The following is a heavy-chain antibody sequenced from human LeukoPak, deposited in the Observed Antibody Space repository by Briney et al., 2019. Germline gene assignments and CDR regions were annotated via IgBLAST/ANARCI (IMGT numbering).Heavy chain of an antibody. V-gene: IGHV3-53*01. CDR2: IYSGGST. D-gene: IGHD6-13*01. CDR3: AGTGIAAAGEDY. Sequence: GGSLRLSCAASGFTVSSNYMSWVRQAPGKGLERVSVIYSGGSTYYADSVKGRFTISRDNSKNTLYLQMNSLRAEDTAVYYCAGTGIAAAGEDYWGQRTLVTVSS. J-gene: IGHJ4*02. CDR1: GFTVSSNY.